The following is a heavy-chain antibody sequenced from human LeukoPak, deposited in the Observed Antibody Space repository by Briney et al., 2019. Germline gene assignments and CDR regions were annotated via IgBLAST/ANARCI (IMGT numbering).Heavy chain of an antibody. CDR2: IKQDGSEK. Sequence: GGSLRLSCAASGFTFSSYGMHWVRQAPGKGLEWVANIKQDGSEKYYVDSVKGRFTISRDNAKNSLYLQMNSLRAEDTAVYYCARGQGILDYWGQGTLVTVSS. CDR3: ARGQGILDY. V-gene: IGHV3-7*01. CDR1: GFTFSSYG. D-gene: IGHD3-3*02. J-gene: IGHJ4*02.